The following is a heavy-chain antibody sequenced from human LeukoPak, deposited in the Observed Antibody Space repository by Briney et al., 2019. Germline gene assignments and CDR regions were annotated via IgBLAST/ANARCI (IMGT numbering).Heavy chain of an antibody. J-gene: IGHJ4*02. CDR1: GFTFSSYA. V-gene: IGHV3-23*01. CDR2: ISGSGGST. Sequence: GGSLRLSCAASGFTFSSYAMSWVRQAPGKGLEWVSAISGSGGSTYSADSVKGRFTISRDNSKNTLYLQMNSLRAEDTAVYYCAKVPPEHYYDSSGYLAAGGWGQGTLVTVSS. D-gene: IGHD3-22*01. CDR3: AKVPPEHYYDSSGYLAAGG.